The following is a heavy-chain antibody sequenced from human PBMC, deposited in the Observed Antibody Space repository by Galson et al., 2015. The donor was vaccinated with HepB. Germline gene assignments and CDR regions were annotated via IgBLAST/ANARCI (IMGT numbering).Heavy chain of an antibody. J-gene: IGHJ2*01. V-gene: IGHV4-39*07. CDR1: SGSISSSSYY. D-gene: IGHD3-10*01. CDR3: ARVLTIDGRYFDL. CDR2: IYYRGNT. Sequence: ETLSLTCTVSSGSISSSSYYWGWIRQPPGKGLEWIGNIYYRGNTYYNPSLKSRVTISVDTSKNQFSLKLSSVTAADTAVYYCARVLTIDGRYFDLWGRGTLVTVSS.